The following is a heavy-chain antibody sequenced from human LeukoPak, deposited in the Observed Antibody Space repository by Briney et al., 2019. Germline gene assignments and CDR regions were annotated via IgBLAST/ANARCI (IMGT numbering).Heavy chain of an antibody. J-gene: IGHJ4*02. V-gene: IGHV4-59*01. Sequence: SSETLSLTCTVSDGSIISYYWSWIRQPPGKGLEWIGYIYYSGSTNYNPSLKSRVTISVDTSKNQFSLKLSSVTAADTAGNNLARGPTVLRQQLTLWYYFDYWGQGTLVTVSS. D-gene: IGHD6-13*01. CDR2: IYYSGST. CDR1: DGSIISYY. CDR3: ARGPTVLRQQLTLWYYFDY.